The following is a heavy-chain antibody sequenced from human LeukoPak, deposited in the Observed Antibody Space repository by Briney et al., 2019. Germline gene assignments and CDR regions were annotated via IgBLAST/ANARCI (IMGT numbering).Heavy chain of an antibody. D-gene: IGHD3-10*01. CDR1: GFTFSSYA. CDR3: ARVREVIIGYFDY. Sequence: PGGSLRLSCAASGFTFSSYAMHWVRQAPGKGLEWVAVISYDGSNKYYADSVKGRFTISRDNSKNTLYLQMNSLRAEDTAVYYCARVREVIIGYFDYWGQGTLVTVSS. V-gene: IGHV3-30*04. CDR2: ISYDGSNK. J-gene: IGHJ4*02.